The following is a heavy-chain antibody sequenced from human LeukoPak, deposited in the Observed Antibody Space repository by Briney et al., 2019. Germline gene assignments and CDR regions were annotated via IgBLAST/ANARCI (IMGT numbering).Heavy chain of an antibody. V-gene: IGHV5-51*01. CDR2: IYPGDSDI. CDR3: ARRSKSSSYYFDS. D-gene: IGHD1-26*01. Sequence: GESLKISCTGSGYSFTTYWIGWVRQMPGKGLEWMGIIYPGDSDIRYSPSFQGRVTFSADKSINTAYLQWSSLRASDTAIYYCARRSKSSSYYFDSWGQGVLVTVSS. CDR1: GYSFTTYW. J-gene: IGHJ4*02.